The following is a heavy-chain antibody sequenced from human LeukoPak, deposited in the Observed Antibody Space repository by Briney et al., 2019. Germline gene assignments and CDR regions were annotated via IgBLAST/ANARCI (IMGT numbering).Heavy chain of an antibody. D-gene: IGHD1/OR15-1a*01. CDR1: GFTFDDYA. CDR3: AKARSEQYYFDY. J-gene: IGHJ4*02. Sequence: GGTLRLSCAASGFTFDDYAMHWVRQAPGKGLEWVSGISWNSGSIGYADSVKGRFTISRDNAKNSLYLQMNSLRAEDTALYYCAKARSEQYYFDYWGQGTLVTVSS. V-gene: IGHV3-9*01. CDR2: ISWNSGSI.